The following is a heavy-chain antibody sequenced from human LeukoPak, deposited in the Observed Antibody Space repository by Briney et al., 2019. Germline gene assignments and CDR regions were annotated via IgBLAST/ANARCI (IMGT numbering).Heavy chain of an antibody. D-gene: IGHD1-26*01. CDR1: GFIFSNYA. CDR3: TRGLYGSPGDN. Sequence: GGSLRLSCAASGFIFSNYAMSWVRQAPGKGLQWVSAFSGSGGSTYYADSVKGRFTISRDNAKNTLFLQMNSLRGEDTAVYFCTRGLYGSPGDNWGQGTLVTVSS. CDR2: FSGSGGST. V-gene: IGHV3-23*01. J-gene: IGHJ4*02.